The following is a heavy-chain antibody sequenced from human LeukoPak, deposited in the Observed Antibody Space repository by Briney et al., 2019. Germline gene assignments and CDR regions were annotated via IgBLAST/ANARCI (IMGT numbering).Heavy chain of an antibody. CDR1: GFTFSSYG. CDR3: ARGRDYYGSGSYPIN. J-gene: IGHJ4*02. D-gene: IGHD3-10*01. Sequence: GRSLRLSCAASGFTFSSYGMHWVRQVPGKGLEWVAVIWYDGSNKYYADSVKGRFTISRDNSKNTLYLQMNSLRAEDTAVYYCARGRDYYGSGSYPINWGQGTLVTVSS. CDR2: IWYDGSNK. V-gene: IGHV3-33*01.